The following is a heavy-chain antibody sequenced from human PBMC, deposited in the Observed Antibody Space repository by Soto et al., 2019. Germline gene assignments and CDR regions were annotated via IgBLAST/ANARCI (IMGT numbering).Heavy chain of an antibody. J-gene: IGHJ4*02. V-gene: IGHV1-69*13. Sequence: SVKVSCKASGGTFSSYAISWVRQAPGQGLEWIGGIIPIFGTANYAQKFQGRVTITADESTSTAYMELSSLRSEDTAVYYCARDSSPGYSSSWYPYIFDYWGQGTLVTVSS. CDR2: IIPIFGTA. D-gene: IGHD6-13*01. CDR1: GGTFSSYA. CDR3: ARDSSPGYSSSWYPYIFDY.